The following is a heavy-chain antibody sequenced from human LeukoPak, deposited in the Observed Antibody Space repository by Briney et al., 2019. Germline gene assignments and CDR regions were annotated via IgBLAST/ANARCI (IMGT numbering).Heavy chain of an antibody. D-gene: IGHD3-10*01. CDR2: IRSNDGTT. CDR3: ARDEKDYGSGSYSPYYYGMDV. J-gene: IGHJ6*02. V-gene: IGHV3-48*04. Sequence: PGGSLRLSCEASGFTFSNYGMNWVRQAPGKGLEWVSYIRSNDGTTHYADSVKGRFTISRDNAKNSLYLQMNSLRAEDTAVYYCARDEKDYGSGSYSPYYYGMDVWGQGTTVTVSS. CDR1: GFTFSNYG.